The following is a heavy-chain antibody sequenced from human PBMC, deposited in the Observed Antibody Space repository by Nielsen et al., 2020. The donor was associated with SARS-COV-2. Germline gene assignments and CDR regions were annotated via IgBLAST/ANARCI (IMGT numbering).Heavy chain of an antibody. Sequence: GESLKISCAASGFTFSSYAMHWVRQAPGKGLEWVAVISYDGSNKYYADSVKGRFTISRDNSKNTLYLQMNSLRAEDTALYYCAKDPLPYRSYFDYWGQGTLVTVSS. D-gene: IGHD1-26*01. CDR1: GFTFSSYA. V-gene: IGHV3-30-3*01. J-gene: IGHJ4*02. CDR2: ISYDGSNK. CDR3: AKDPLPYRSYFDY.